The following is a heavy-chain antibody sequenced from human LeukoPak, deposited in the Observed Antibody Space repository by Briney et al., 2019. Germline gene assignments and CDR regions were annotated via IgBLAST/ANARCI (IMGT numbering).Heavy chain of an antibody. J-gene: IGHJ4*02. Sequence: TSETLSPTCAVSGGSISSGGYSWSWIRQPPGKGLEWIGYIYHSGSTYYNPSLKSRVTISVDTSKNQFSLKLSSVTAADTAVYYCARDGSSSSSWDYFDYWVQGTLVTVSS. D-gene: IGHD6-6*01. V-gene: IGHV4-30-2*01. CDR3: ARDGSSSSSWDYFDY. CDR1: GGSISSGGYS. CDR2: IYHSGST.